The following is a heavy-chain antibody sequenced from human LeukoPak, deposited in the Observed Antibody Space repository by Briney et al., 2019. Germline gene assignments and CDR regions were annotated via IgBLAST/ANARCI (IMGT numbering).Heavy chain of an antibody. V-gene: IGHV1-69*06. J-gene: IGHJ4*02. D-gene: IGHD3-16*01. Sequence: SVKVSCKASGGTFSSYAISWVRQAPGQGLEWMGGIIPIFGTANYAQKFQGRVTITADKSTSTAYMELSSLRSEDTAVYYCAGRDGGKGPFDYWGQGTLVTVSS. CDR2: IIPIFGTA. CDR1: GGTFSSYA. CDR3: AGRDGGKGPFDY.